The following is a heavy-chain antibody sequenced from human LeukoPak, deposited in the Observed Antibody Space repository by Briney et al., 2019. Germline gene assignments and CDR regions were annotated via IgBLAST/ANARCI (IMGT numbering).Heavy chain of an antibody. CDR1: GFTFSNYD. CDR3: AKVMRAPGDYYYYMDV. D-gene: IGHD1-1*01. CDR2: ISGSGGIA. Sequence: GGSLRLSCAASGFTFSNYDMNWVRQAPGKGLEWVSSISGSGGIAYYADSVRGRFTISRDNSKNTLYLQMKSLRAEDTAVYYCAKVMRAPGDYYYYMDVWGKGTTVTVSS. J-gene: IGHJ6*03. V-gene: IGHV3-23*01.